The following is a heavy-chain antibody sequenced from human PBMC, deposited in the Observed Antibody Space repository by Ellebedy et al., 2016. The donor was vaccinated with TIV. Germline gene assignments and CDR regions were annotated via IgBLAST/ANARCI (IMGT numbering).Heavy chain of an antibody. D-gene: IGHD1-26*01. Sequence: GESLKISCECSGYNFNNFWIGWVRQMPWKGLEWMWIMYPDDSITTYSPSFQGKITMSVDKAIGTGYLQWSSRKASDSAIYYCARHPGEYTGYSYVLDIWGQGTMVTVSS. CDR1: GYNFNNFW. J-gene: IGHJ3*02. CDR3: ARHPGEYTGYSYVLDI. CDR2: MYPDDSIT. V-gene: IGHV5-51*01.